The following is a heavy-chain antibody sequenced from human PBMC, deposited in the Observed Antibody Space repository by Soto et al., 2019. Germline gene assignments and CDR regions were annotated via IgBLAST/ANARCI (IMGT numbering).Heavy chain of an antibody. CDR1: EFTFSTYA. CDR2: ISDSGANT. CDR3: ARDVGGSSLFAY. Sequence: EVQLLESGGGLVQPGGSLTLSCAASEFTFSTYAMAWVRQAPGRALEWVSTISDSGANTHYADSVEGRFTISRDNSKSTVVLQMNSLRAEDSAVYYCARDVGGSSLFAYWGHGTLVTVSS. V-gene: IGHV3-23*01. J-gene: IGHJ4*01. D-gene: IGHD1-26*01.